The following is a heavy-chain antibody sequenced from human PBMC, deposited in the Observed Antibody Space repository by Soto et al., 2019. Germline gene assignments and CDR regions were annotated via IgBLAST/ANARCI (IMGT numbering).Heavy chain of an antibody. CDR1: GGSFSGYY. V-gene: IGHV4-34*01. Sequence: SETLSLTCAVYGGSFSGYYWSWIRQPPGKGLEWIGEINHSGSPNYNPSLKSRVTISVDTSKNQFSLKLSSVAAADTAVSYCSGGSRPPTPTCGMDVLGQGTTVTVSS. J-gene: IGHJ6*02. D-gene: IGHD2-2*01. CDR3: SGGSRPPTPTCGMDV. CDR2: INHSGSP.